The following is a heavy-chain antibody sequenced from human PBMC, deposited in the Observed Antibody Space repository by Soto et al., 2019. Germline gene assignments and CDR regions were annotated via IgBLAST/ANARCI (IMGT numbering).Heavy chain of an antibody. Sequence: GGSVRLSXVVSGFDFYNFAMSWVRQPPGKGLEWVSGMSGGGDSTYYAGSVEGRFTISRDNSKNTLYLQLDNLGAEDTAVYYCGKERGYYYYYAVDDWGQGTTVTVSS. CDR3: GKERGYYYYYAVDD. V-gene: IGHV3-23*01. J-gene: IGHJ6*02. CDR1: GFDFYNFA. CDR2: MSGGGDST. D-gene: IGHD3-10*01.